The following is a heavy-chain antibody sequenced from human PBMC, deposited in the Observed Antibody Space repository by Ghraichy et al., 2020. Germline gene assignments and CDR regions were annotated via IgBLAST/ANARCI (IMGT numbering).Heavy chain of an antibody. V-gene: IGHV3-53*01. D-gene: IGHD2-21*01. Sequence: ETLSLTCVGSGFDVSINRMSWVRQAPGKGLEWVSAIYSGGTTDYADSVKGRFTFSRDNSKNTVYLQMNSLRVDDTAMYYCARDLWAFDIWGQGTLVTVSS. CDR3: ARDLWAFDI. J-gene: IGHJ3*02. CDR1: GFDVSINR. CDR2: IYSGGTT.